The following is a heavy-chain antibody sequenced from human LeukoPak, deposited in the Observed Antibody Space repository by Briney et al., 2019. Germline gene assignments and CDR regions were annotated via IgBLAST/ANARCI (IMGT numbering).Heavy chain of an antibody. CDR2: INHSGST. CDR3: AVALSGSYPDY. Sequence: SETLSLTCAVYGGSFSGYYWSWIRQPPGKGLEWIGEINHSGSTNYNPSLKSRVTISVDTSKNQFSLKLSSVTAADTAVYYCAVALSGSYPDYWGQGTLVTVSS. J-gene: IGHJ4*02. D-gene: IGHD1-26*01. CDR1: GGSFSGYY. V-gene: IGHV4-34*01.